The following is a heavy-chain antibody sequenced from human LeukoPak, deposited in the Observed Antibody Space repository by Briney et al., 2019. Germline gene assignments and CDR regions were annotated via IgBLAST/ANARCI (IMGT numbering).Heavy chain of an antibody. CDR1: GDSFSSNSAA. Sequence: QPLSLTCAISGDSFSSNSAAWNWIRQSPSRGLEWLGRTYYRSKLYNDYAVSVKSRITINPGTSKHQFCLQLNSMTPEDAAVYYCARALQQQLVHFSLYYYMDVWGKGTTVTISS. D-gene: IGHD6-13*01. CDR3: ARALQQQLVHFSLYYYMDV. CDR2: TYYRSKLYN. J-gene: IGHJ6*03. V-gene: IGHV6-1*01.